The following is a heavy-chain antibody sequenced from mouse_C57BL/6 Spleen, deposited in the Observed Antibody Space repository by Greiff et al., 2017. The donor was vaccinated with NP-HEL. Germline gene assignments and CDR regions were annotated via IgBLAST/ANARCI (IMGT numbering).Heavy chain of an antibody. CDR2: IDPENGDT. J-gene: IGHJ2*01. CDR1: GFNIKDDY. V-gene: IGHV14-4*01. Sequence: QLQQSGAELVRPGASVKLSCTASGFNIKDDYMHWVKQRPEQGLEWIGWIDPENGDTEYASKFQGKATITADTSSNTAYLQLSSLTSEDTAVYYCTTWGTGAWFDYWGQGTTLTVSS. D-gene: IGHD4-1*01. CDR3: TTWGTGAWFDY.